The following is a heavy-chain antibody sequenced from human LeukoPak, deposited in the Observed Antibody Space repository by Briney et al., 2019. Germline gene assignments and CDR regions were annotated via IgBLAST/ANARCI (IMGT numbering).Heavy chain of an antibody. CDR1: GFTFSSYE. CDR2: ISSSGSTI. V-gene: IGHV3-48*03. CDR3: AREETVVPAIGDY. Sequence: GGSLRLSCAASGFTFSSYEMIWVRQAPGKGLEWVSYISSSGSTIYYADSVKGRFTISRDNAKNSLYLQMNSLRAEDTAVYYCAREETVVPAIGDYWGQGTLVTVSS. J-gene: IGHJ4*02. D-gene: IGHD2-15*01.